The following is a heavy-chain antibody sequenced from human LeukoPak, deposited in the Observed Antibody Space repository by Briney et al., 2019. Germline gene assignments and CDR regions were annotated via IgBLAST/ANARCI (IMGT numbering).Heavy chain of an antibody. J-gene: IGHJ6*04. V-gene: IGHV3-33*01. CDR1: GFSFSSYD. D-gene: IGHD5-12*01. CDR2: IWSDGGNT. CDR3: ARIVWWLLDDMGV. Sequence: PGGSLKLSCTASGFSFSSYDMHWVRQAPGQGLEWVAVIWSDGGNTFYADYLKGRFTITRDNSKNTLYLQVNSLRAEDTAVYYCARIVWWLLDDMGVWGKGTTVTVSS.